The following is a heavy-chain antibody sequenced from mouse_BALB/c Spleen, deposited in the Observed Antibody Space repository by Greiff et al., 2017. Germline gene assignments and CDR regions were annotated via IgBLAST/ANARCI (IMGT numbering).Heavy chain of an antibody. CDR1: GFTFTDYY. CDR3: ARESSSPSYAMDY. Sequence: EVQGVESGGGLVQPGGSLRLSCATSGFTFTDYYMSWVRQPPGKALEWLGFIRNKANGYTTEYSASVKGRFTISRDNSQSILYLQMNTLRAEDSATYCCARESSSPSYAMDYWGQGTSVTVSS. D-gene: IGHD1-1*01. J-gene: IGHJ4*01. V-gene: IGHV7-3*02. CDR2: IRNKANGYTT.